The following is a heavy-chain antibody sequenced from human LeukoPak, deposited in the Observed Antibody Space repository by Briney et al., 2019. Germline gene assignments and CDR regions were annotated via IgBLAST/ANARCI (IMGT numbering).Heavy chain of an antibody. CDR1: GGSISSSSYY. D-gene: IGHD6-13*01. CDR2: IYYSGST. V-gene: IGHV4-39*07. CDR3: ARRPAAGTTLGC. J-gene: IGHJ4*02. Sequence: SETLSLTCTVSGGSISSSSYYWGWIRQPPGKGLEWIGSIYYSGSTYYNPSLKSRVTISVDTSKNQFSLKLSSVTAADTAVYYCARRPAAGTTLGCWGQGTLVTVSS.